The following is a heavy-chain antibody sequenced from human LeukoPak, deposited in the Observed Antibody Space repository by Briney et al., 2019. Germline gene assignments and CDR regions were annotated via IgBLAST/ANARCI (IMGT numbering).Heavy chain of an antibody. V-gene: IGHV3-23*01. Sequence: GGSLGLSCAASGFTFSSYAMNWVRQARGKGLEWVSISGSGGDTYCADSVKGRFTISRDNSRNTLYLQMNSLRAEDTAVYYCAKARGATYGTYYFDYWGQGTLVTVSS. CDR1: GFTFSSYA. CDR2: SGSGGDT. J-gene: IGHJ4*02. CDR3: AKARGATYGTYYFDY. D-gene: IGHD4/OR15-4a*01.